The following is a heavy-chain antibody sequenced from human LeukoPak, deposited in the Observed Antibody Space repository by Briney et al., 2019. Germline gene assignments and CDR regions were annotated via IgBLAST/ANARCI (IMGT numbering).Heavy chain of an antibody. J-gene: IGHJ5*02. Sequence: GTSLRLSCAASGITFSSFGMHWVRQAPGKGLEWVAFIRYDGSNKFYADSVKGRFTISRDNSKNTLYLQMNSLRVEDTAVYYCARDGTETAGPFDPWGQGTLVTVSS. CDR1: GITFSSFG. V-gene: IGHV3-33*01. D-gene: IGHD1/OR15-1a*01. CDR3: ARDGTETAGPFDP. CDR2: IRYDGSNK.